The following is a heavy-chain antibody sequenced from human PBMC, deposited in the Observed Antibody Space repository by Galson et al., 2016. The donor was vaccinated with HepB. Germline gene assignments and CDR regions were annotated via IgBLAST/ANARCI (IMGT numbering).Heavy chain of an antibody. CDR3: ARDHYFDSGGYSGWFDP. CDR1: GGTFGTFA. CDR2: IIPTLGSP. Sequence: SVKVSCKASGGTFGTFAISWVRQAPGQGLEWMGGIIPTLGSPNSAQKSQGRVTITADESTSTVYMDLNSLRSDDTAVYFCARDHYFDSGGYSGWFDPWGQGTLVTVSS. V-gene: IGHV1-69*13. D-gene: IGHD3-22*01. J-gene: IGHJ5*02.